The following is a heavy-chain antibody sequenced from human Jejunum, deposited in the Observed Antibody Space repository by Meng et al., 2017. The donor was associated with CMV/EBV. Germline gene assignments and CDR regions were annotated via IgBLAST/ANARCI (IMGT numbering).Heavy chain of an antibody. D-gene: IGHD3-9*01. CDR3: ARGGDLYDLLTGFKSGYYFDY. J-gene: IGHJ4*02. CDR2: NYTGGKR. Sequence: YMSWVRQAPGKGLEWVSFNYTGGKRYYADSVKGRLTIYRDNSKNTVYLQMNKLRDEETAVDYCARGGDLYDLLTGFKSGYYFDYWGQGTQVTVSS. CDR1: Y. V-gene: IGHV3-53*01.